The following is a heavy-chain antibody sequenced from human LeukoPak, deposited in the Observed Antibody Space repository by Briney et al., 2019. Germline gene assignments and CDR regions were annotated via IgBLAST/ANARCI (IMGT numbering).Heavy chain of an antibody. D-gene: IGHD6-19*01. CDR2: ISYEGGNK. V-gene: IGHV3-30-3*01. CDR1: GFTFSSYA. J-gene: IGHJ6*02. Sequence: PGRSLRLSCAASGFTFSSYAMHWVRQAPGKGLEWVAVISYEGGNKYYADSVKGRFTISRDNSKNTLYLQMNSLRAEDTAVYYCASSGWANPVWGQGTTVTVSS. CDR3: ASSGWANPV.